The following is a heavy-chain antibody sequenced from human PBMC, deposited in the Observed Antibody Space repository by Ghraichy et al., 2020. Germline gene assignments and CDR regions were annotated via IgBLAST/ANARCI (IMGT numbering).Heavy chain of an antibody. CDR3: ASLPGYSSSCNYFDS. V-gene: IGHV3-66*01. CDR1: EFTVSNND. CDR2: IYNDGRT. D-gene: IGHD6-13*01. J-gene: IGHJ4*02. Sequence: GGSLRLSCAASEFTVSNNDMSWVRQTPGKGLEWVSIIYNDGRTFYTESVKGRVIISRDSSKHTLYLQMHSLRGEDTAVYYCASLPGYSSSCNYFDSWGQGTLVTVSS.